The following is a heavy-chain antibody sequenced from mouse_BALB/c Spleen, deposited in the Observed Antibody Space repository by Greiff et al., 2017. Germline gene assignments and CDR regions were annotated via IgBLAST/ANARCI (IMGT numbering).Heavy chain of an antibody. CDR1: GYSFTSYY. CDR2: IDPFNGGT. V-gene: IGHV1S135*01. Sequence: VQLQQSGPELMTPGASVQISCKASGYSFTSYYMHWVKQSPGKSLEWIGYIDPFNGGTSYNPKFKGKATLTVDKSSSTAYMHLSSLTAEDAAVYYCARGGFAYGGQGTLVTVSA. J-gene: IGHJ3*01. CDR3: ARGGFAY.